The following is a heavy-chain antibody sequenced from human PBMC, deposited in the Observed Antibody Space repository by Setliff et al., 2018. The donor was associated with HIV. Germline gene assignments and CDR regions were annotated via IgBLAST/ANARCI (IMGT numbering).Heavy chain of an antibody. D-gene: IGHD3-22*01. Sequence: VASVKVSCKASGYTFTNYYIHWVRQAPGQGLEWMGLINPSGGKTSYAKKFQGRLTMTRDTPRSTVYMELSSLRSEDTAMYYCARCYYDSSGPTDAFDIWGQGTVVTVSS. CDR1: GYTFTNYY. CDR2: INPSGGKT. V-gene: IGHV1-46*01. J-gene: IGHJ3*02. CDR3: ARCYYDSSGPTDAFDI.